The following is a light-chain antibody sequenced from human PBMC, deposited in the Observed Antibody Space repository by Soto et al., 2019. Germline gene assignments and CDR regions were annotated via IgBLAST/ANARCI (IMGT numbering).Light chain of an antibody. CDR1: QSISNNY. J-gene: IGKJ5*01. Sequence: EIVLTQSPGTLSLSPGERATLSCRASQSISNNYLAWYQQKPGQAPRLLIYAASSRATGIPDRISGTGSGTDFTLTISRLEPEDFAVYYCQQYGSSPITFGQGTRLEIK. CDR2: AAS. CDR3: QQYGSSPIT. V-gene: IGKV3-20*01.